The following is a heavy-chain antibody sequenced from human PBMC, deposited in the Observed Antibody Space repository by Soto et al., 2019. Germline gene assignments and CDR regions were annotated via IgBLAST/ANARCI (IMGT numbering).Heavy chain of an antibody. J-gene: IGHJ4*02. V-gene: IGHV3-30-3*01. Sequence: GGSLRLSCAASGFTFSSYAMHWVRQAPGKGLEWVAVISYDGSNKYYADSVKGRFTISRDNSKNTLYLQMNSLRAEDSGLYYCTRGPRPISTGTGAYWGQGTQVTVSS. CDR3: TRGPRPISTGTGAY. CDR2: ISYDGSNK. D-gene: IGHD3-10*01. CDR1: GFTFSSYA.